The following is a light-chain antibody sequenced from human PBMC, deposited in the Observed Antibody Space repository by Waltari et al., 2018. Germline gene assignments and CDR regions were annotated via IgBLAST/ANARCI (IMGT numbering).Light chain of an antibody. CDR2: DVT. V-gene: IGLV2-14*03. Sequence: QSALTQPASVSGSPGQSITISCTGSSSDIGDFNFFSWYQQHPGKAPKLMIHDVTTRPSGVSNRFFGSKSGNTASLTISGLQAEDEADYYCSSYSRINTVLFGGGTKLTVL. CDR1: SSDIGDFNF. J-gene: IGLJ2*01. CDR3: SSYSRINTVL.